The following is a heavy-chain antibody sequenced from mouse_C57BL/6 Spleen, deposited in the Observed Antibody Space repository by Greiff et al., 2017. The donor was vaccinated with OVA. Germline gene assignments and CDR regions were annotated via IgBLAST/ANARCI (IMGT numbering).Heavy chain of an antibody. V-gene: IGHV8-12*01. Sequence: QVTLKVCGPGILQSSQTLSLTCSFSGFSLSTSGMGVSWIRQPSGKGLEWLAHIYWDDDKRYNPSLKSRLTISKDTSRNQVFLKITSVDTADTATYYCARREGYSNTWFAYWGQGTLVTVSA. J-gene: IGHJ3*01. CDR3: ARREGYSNTWFAY. CDR1: GFSLSTSGMG. CDR2: IYWDDDK. D-gene: IGHD2-5*01.